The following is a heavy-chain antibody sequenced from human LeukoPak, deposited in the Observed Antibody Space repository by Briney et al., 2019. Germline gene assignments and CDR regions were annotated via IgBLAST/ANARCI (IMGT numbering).Heavy chain of an antibody. CDR2: INWNSDSI. J-gene: IGHJ4*02. D-gene: IGHD5-12*01. CDR3: AINGGGDSGYGNFDY. Sequence: HPGGSLRLSCAVSGFTFDDYAMHWVRQVPGKGLEWVSGINWNSDSIGYADSVKGRLTTSRDNAKNSLYLQMNSLRAEDTAFYYCAINGGGDSGYGNFDYWGQGTLVTVSS. V-gene: IGHV3-9*01. CDR1: GFTFDDYA.